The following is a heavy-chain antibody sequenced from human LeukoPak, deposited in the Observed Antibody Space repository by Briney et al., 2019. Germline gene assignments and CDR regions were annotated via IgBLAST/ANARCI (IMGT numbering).Heavy chain of an antibody. D-gene: IGHD5-18*01. CDR3: ARDSDTAMSAFDY. CDR2: IIPIFGTA. J-gene: IGHJ4*02. CDR1: GGTFSSYA. V-gene: IGHV1-69*13. Sequence: SVKVSCKASGGTFSSYAISWVRQAPGQGLEWMRGIIPIFGTANYAQKFQGRVTITADETTSTAYMELSSLRSEDTAVYYCARDSDTAMSAFDYWGQGALVTVSS.